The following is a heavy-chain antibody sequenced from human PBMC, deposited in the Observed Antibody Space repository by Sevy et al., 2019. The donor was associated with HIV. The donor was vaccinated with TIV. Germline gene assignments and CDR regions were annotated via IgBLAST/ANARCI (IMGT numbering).Heavy chain of an antibody. J-gene: IGHJ6*02. CDR2: INPNSGGT. Sequence: ASVKVSCKASGYTFTGYYMHWVRQAPGQGLEWMGRINPNSGGTNYAQKFQGRVTMTRDTSISTAYMELSRLRSDDTAVYYCASDRAVWDYYGSGSYYSNYYYYYYGMDVWGQGTTVTVSS. D-gene: IGHD3-10*01. V-gene: IGHV1-2*06. CDR1: GYTFTGYY. CDR3: ASDRAVWDYYGSGSYYSNYYYYYYGMDV.